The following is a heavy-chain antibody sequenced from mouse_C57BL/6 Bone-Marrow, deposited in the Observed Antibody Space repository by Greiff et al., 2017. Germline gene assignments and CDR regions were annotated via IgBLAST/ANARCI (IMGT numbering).Heavy chain of an antibody. D-gene: IGHD1-1*01. V-gene: IGHV1-55*01. J-gene: IGHJ3*01. Sequence: QVQLQQSGAELVKPGASVKMSCKASGYTFTSYWITWVKQRPGQGLEWIGDIYPGSGSTNYNEKFKSKATLTVDTSSSTAYMQLSSLTSEDAAVYYCASYYGSSSFAYWGQGTLVTVSA. CDR1: GYTFTSYW. CDR3: ASYYGSSSFAY. CDR2: IYPGSGST.